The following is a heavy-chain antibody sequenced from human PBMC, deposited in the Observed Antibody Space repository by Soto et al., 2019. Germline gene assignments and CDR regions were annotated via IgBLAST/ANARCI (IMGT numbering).Heavy chain of an antibody. J-gene: IGHJ4*02. V-gene: IGHV3-30-3*01. CDR2: ISNDGSKK. D-gene: IGHD3-22*01. CDR1: GFTFNSCA. CDR3: ARGLATHYYYDSSGYDY. Sequence: GGSLRLSCAASGFTFNSCAMHWVRQTPGEGLEWVAFISNDGSKKYYADSVKGRFTISRDSSKNTLYLQINSLRAEDTAVYFCARGLATHYYYDSSGYDYWGQGSLVTVSS.